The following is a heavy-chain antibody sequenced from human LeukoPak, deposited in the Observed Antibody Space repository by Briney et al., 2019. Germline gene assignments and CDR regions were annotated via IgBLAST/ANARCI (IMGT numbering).Heavy chain of an antibody. V-gene: IGHV1-2*02. Sequence: ASVKVSRKASGYTFSAYYMHWVRQAPGQGLEWMGWINVNTGGTNYAQKFHGRVNMTRDTSISTAYMELSRLKSDDTAVYYCARTTTLYNWFDPWGQGTLVTVSS. CDR3: ARTTTLYNWFDP. J-gene: IGHJ5*02. CDR1: GYTFSAYY. D-gene: IGHD1-1*01. CDR2: INVNTGGT.